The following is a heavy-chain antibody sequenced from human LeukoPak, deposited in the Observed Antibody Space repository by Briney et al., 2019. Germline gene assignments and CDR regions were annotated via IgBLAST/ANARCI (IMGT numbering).Heavy chain of an antibody. CDR3: ARDLNYYGSGSYLAFDI. V-gene: IGHV3-53*04. J-gene: IGHJ3*02. Sequence: PGGSLRLSCAASGFTVSSNYMSWVRQAPGNGLEWVSVIYSGGSTYYADSVKGRFTISRHNSKNTLYLQMNSLRAEDTAVYYCARDLNYYGSGSYLAFDIWGQGTMVTVSS. CDR1: GFTVSSNY. D-gene: IGHD3-10*01. CDR2: IYSGGST.